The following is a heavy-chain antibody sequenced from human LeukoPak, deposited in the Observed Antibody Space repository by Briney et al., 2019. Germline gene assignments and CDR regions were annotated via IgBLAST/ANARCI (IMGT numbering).Heavy chain of an antibody. V-gene: IGHV3-7*01. CDR3: AFNNNFKY. J-gene: IGHJ4*02. D-gene: IGHD1/OR15-1a*01. Sequence: PGGSLRLSCTASGLNFSGQWMNWVRQSPGQGLEWVANIKYDGSEKYYVDSVKGRFTISREDAKNSLSLQMDSVRPEDTAVYYCAFNNNFKYWGQGTLVIVSS. CDR1: GLNFSGQW. CDR2: IKYDGSEK.